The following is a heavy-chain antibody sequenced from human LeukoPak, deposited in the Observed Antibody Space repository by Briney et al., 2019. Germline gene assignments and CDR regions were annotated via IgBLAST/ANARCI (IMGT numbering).Heavy chain of an antibody. V-gene: IGHV4-61*02. D-gene: IGHD3-3*01. J-gene: IGHJ4*02. CDR3: ARAPAVLWSGYLIEASFDY. Sequence: KPSETLSLTCTVSGGSISSSSYYWGWIRQPAGKGLEWIGRIYTSGSTNYNPSLKSRVTISVDTSKNQFSLKLSSVTAADTAVYYCARAPAVLWSGYLIEASFDYWGQGTLVTVSS. CDR2: IYTSGST. CDR1: GGSISSSSYY.